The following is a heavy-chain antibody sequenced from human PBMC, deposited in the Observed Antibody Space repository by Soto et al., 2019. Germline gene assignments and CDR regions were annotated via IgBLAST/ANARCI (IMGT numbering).Heavy chain of an antibody. Sequence: QVQLQQWGAGLLKPSETLSLTCAVYGGSFGGYYWSWIRQPPGKGLEWIGEINHSGSTNYNPSLKSRVTISVDTSKNQFSLKLSSVTAADTAVYYCARGRGYFDWLNWFDPWGQGTLVTVSS. D-gene: IGHD3-9*01. CDR1: GGSFGGYY. V-gene: IGHV4-34*01. CDR2: INHSGST. CDR3: ARGRGYFDWLNWFDP. J-gene: IGHJ5*02.